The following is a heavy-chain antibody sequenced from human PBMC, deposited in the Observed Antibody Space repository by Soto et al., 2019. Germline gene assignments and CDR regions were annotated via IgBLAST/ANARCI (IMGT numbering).Heavy chain of an antibody. Sequence: SETLSLTCSVSGGSINYNSYHWGWIRQPPGQGLEWIGSIFYTGTTFYNQSLESRVTMSVDTSKNSFSLHLTSVTAADTAVYFCARLVVVAPVANVWGQGTLVTVSS. D-gene: IGHD2-2*01. J-gene: IGHJ4*02. V-gene: IGHV4-39*02. CDR3: ARLVVVAPVANV. CDR1: GGSINYNSYH. CDR2: IFYTGTT.